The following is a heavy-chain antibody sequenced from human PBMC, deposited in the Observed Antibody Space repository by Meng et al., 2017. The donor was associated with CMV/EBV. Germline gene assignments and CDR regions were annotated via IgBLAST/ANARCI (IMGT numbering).Heavy chain of an antibody. CDR2: IYYSGST. Sequence: GSAAGLLKPSQTLFSPSSVAGGSSSSGDYYWSWIRQPPGKGLEWIGYIYYSGSTYYNPSLKSLVTISVDTSNTQFFQKLSPATAAATVVYYCASVGRTSCYDYWGQGTLVTVSS. D-gene: IGHD2-2*01. V-gene: IGHV4-30-4*08. CDR3: ASVGRTSCYDY. CDR1: GGSSSSGDYY. J-gene: IGHJ4*02.